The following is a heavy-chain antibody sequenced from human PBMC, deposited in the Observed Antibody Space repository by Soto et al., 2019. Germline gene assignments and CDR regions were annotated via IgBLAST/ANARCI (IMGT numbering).Heavy chain of an antibody. D-gene: IGHD3-22*01. V-gene: IGHV1-69*17. CDR1: GGTFRSYS. Sequence: QVQLVQSGAEVKKPGSSVKVSCKASGGTFRSYSISWVRQAPGQGLEWMGGIIPIFDITNYAQKFQGRVTITADSSTSTAYMALSSLGSDDTAVYYCARPDEGGYSSNHHYYYALDVWGQGTTVTV. CDR2: IIPIFDIT. J-gene: IGHJ6*02. CDR3: ARPDEGGYSSNHHYYYALDV.